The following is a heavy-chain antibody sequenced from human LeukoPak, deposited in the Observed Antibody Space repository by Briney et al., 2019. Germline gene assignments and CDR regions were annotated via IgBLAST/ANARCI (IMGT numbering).Heavy chain of an antibody. V-gene: IGHV3-23*01. J-gene: IGHJ4*02. Sequence: TGGSLRLSCAASGFTFSSYAMSWVRQAPGKGLEWVSAISGSGGSTYYADSVKGRFTISRDNSKNTLYLQMNSLRAEDTAVYYCAKRDIVVVPAFGFDYWGQGTLVTVSS. CDR3: AKRDIVVVPAFGFDY. CDR2: ISGSGGST. CDR1: GFTFSSYA. D-gene: IGHD2-2*01.